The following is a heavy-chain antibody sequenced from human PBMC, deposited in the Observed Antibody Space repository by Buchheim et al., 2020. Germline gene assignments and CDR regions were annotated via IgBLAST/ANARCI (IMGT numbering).Heavy chain of an antibody. Sequence: QVQLVESGGGVVQPGRSLRLSCAASGFTFSSYGMHWVRQAPGKGLEWVAVIWYDGSNKYYADSVKGRFTISRDNSKNTMYLQMNSLRAEDTAVYYCARDSTGYDGESWFDPWGQGTL. J-gene: IGHJ5*02. D-gene: IGHD3-9*01. CDR3: ARDSTGYDGESWFDP. V-gene: IGHV3-33*01. CDR2: IWYDGSNK. CDR1: GFTFSSYG.